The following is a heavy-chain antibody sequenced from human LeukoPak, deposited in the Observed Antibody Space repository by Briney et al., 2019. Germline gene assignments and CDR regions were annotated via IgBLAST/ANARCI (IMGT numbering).Heavy chain of an antibody. CDR1: GGSISSYY. Sequence: SETLSLTCTVSGGSISSYYWSWIRQPPGKGLEWIGYIYYSGSTNYNPSLKSRVTISVDTSKNQFSLKLSSVTAADTAVYYCARLYYDGSGYRFDYWGQGTLVTVSS. CDR3: ARLYYDGSGYRFDY. CDR2: IYYSGST. J-gene: IGHJ4*02. V-gene: IGHV4-59*08. D-gene: IGHD3-22*01.